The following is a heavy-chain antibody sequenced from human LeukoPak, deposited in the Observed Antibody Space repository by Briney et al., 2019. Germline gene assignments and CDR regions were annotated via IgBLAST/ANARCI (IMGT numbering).Heavy chain of an antibody. CDR2: ISSSSSYI. J-gene: IGHJ4*02. V-gene: IGHV3-21*01. CDR1: GFTFSSYS. D-gene: IGHD6-13*01. CDR3: AREELAAAGTVDY. Sequence: GSLRLSCAASGFTFSSYSMNWVRQAPGKGLEWVSSISSSSSYIYYADSVKGRFTISRDNAKNSLYLQMNSLRAEDTAVYYCAREELAAAGTVDYWGQGTLVTVSS.